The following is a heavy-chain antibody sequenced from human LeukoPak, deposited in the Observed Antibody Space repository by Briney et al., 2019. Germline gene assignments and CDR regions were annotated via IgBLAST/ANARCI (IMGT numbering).Heavy chain of an antibody. D-gene: IGHD6-13*01. J-gene: IGHJ4*02. CDR2: ISSNGGST. CDR1: GFTFSSYA. Sequence: GGSLRLSCAASGFTFSSYAMHWVRQAPGRGLEYVSAISSNGGSTYYANSVKGRFTISRDDSKNTLYLQMGSLRAEDMAVYYCAREGQTYSSSCYMDYWGQGTLVTVSS. V-gene: IGHV3-64*01. CDR3: AREGQTYSSSCYMDY.